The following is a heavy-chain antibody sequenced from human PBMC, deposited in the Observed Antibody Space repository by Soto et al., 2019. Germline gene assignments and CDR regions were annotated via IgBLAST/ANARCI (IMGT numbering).Heavy chain of an antibody. D-gene: IGHD2-2*01. Sequence: PGGSLRLSCAASGFTFSTYAMSWVRQAPGKGLEWVSAISGSGTSTYYADSVKGRFTISRDNSKNTLYLQMNSLRAQDTAVYYCARGSIVLLPAAMALLDYWGQGTLVTVSS. V-gene: IGHV3-23*01. CDR3: ARGSIVLLPAAMALLDY. CDR1: GFTFSTYA. CDR2: ISGSGTST. J-gene: IGHJ4*02.